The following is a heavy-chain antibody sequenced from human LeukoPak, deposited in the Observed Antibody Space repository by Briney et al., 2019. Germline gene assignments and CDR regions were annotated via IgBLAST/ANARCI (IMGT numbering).Heavy chain of an antibody. CDR3: ARVPGDILTGHLIDY. Sequence: SETLSLTCTVSGGSISSSSYYWGWIRQPPGKGLEWIGSIYYSGSTYYNPSLKSRVTISVDTSKNQFSLKLSSVTAADTAVYYCARVPGDILTGHLIDYWGQGTLVTVSS. CDR1: GGSISSSSYY. J-gene: IGHJ4*02. CDR2: IYYSGST. D-gene: IGHD3-9*01. V-gene: IGHV4-39*07.